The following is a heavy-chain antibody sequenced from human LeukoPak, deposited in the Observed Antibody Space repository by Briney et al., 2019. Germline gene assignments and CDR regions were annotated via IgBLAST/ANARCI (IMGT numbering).Heavy chain of an antibody. Sequence: ASVRVSCKASGYTFTGYYIHWVRQAPGQGLECMGWINPTSGGTKYAQKFQGRVTMTRDTSISTAYMELSRLRADDTAVFYCARGGSAWDNPFDYWGQGTLVTVSS. J-gene: IGHJ4*02. V-gene: IGHV1-2*02. CDR3: ARGGSAWDNPFDY. CDR2: INPTSGGT. D-gene: IGHD6-19*01. CDR1: GYTFTGYY.